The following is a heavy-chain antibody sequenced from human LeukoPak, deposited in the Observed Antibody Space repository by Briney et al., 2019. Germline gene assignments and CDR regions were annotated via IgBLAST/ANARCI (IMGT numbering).Heavy chain of an antibody. CDR3: AKYTPRGEAFDI. D-gene: IGHD2-2*02. CDR2: ISSSSSYI. J-gene: IGHJ3*02. Sequence: GGSLRLSCAASGFTFSSYSMNWVRQAPGKGLEWVSSISSSSSYIYYADSVKGRFTISRDNAKNSLYLQMNSLRAEDTAVYYCAKYTPRGEAFDIWGQGTMVTVSS. V-gene: IGHV3-21*01. CDR1: GFTFSSYS.